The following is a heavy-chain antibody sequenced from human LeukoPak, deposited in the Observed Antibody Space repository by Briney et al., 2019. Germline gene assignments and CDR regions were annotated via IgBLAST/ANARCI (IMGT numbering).Heavy chain of an antibody. V-gene: IGHV3-21*01. Sequence: GGSLRLSCAASGFTFSSYSMDWVRQAPGKGLEWVSSISSSSNYIYYADSVKGRFTISRDNAKNSLYLQMNSLRAEDTAVYYCARGPSGYHNTGGQGTLVTVSS. J-gene: IGHJ4*02. CDR1: GFTFSSYS. CDR2: ISSSSNYI. D-gene: IGHD5-12*01. CDR3: ARGPSGYHNT.